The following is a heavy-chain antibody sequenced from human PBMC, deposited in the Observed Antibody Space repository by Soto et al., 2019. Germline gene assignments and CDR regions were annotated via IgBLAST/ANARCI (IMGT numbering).Heavy chain of an antibody. V-gene: IGHV2-5*02. CDR2: IYWDDDK. CDR3: AHRVLRTVFGLVTTTAIYFDF. J-gene: IGHJ4*02. Sequence: QITLNESGPTPVKPRQTLTLTCTFSVFSLTTSGVGVGWIRQSPGKAPEWLALIYWDDDKRYSPSLKSRPTITKDTSKNQVFLTMADLDPADTATYYCAHRVLRTVFGLVTTTAIYFDFWGQGTPVAVSS. D-gene: IGHD3-3*01. CDR1: VFSLTTSGVG.